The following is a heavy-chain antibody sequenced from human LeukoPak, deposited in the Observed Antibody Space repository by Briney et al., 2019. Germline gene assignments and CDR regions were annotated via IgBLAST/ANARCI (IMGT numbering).Heavy chain of an antibody. CDR1: EFVFTSYA. Sequence: GGSLRLSCAASEFVFTSYAMHWVRQTPGKGLEWVAIISYDGSKKYYSDFVKGRFTISRDNSKNMLYLQMNNLTTEDTAIYSCARDQDARGWYVFDYWGQGTLVTVSS. J-gene: IGHJ4*02. CDR2: ISYDGSKK. D-gene: IGHD6-19*01. V-gene: IGHV3-30*04. CDR3: ARDQDARGWYVFDY.